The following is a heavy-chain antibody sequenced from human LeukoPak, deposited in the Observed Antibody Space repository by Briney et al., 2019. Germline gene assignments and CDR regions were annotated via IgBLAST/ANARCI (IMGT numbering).Heavy chain of an antibody. Sequence: GGSLRLSCAASRFTVSSNYMSWVRQAPGKGLEWVSVIYSGGSTYYADSVKGRFTISRDNSKNTLYLQMNSLRAEDTAVYYWAREGSRDSSGSHFRILGYFDYWGQGTLVTVSS. D-gene: IGHD3-22*01. CDR1: RFTVSSNY. CDR2: IYSGGST. J-gene: IGHJ4*02. CDR3: AREGSRDSSGSHFRILGYFDY. V-gene: IGHV3-66*02.